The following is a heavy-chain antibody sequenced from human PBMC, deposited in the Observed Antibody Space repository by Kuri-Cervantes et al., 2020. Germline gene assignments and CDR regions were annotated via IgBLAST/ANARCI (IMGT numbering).Heavy chain of an antibody. CDR1: GFTSGDFG. J-gene: IGHJ4*02. Sequence: GGSLRLSCEVSGFTSGDFGMHWARQAPGKGLEWVSGISWNSGSIGYADSVKGRFTISRDNAKNSLYLQMNSLRAEDTALYYCAKDGYYGTTKYYFDYWGQGTLVTVSS. D-gene: IGHD2/OR15-2a*01. V-gene: IGHV3-9*02. CDR3: AKDGYYGTTKYYFDY. CDR2: ISWNSGSI.